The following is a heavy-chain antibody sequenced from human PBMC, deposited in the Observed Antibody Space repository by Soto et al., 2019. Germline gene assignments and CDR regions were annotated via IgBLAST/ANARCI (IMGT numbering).Heavy chain of an antibody. J-gene: IGHJ6*02. CDR2: MNPNSGNT. CDR3: AREKSYGRDV. Sequence: QVQLVQSGAEVKKPGASVKVYCKASGYTFTSYDLNWVRQATGQGIEWMGWMNPNSGNTGYAQKFQGRVTMTRNTSLSTAYMELCRLRSEDTAVYYCAREKSYGRDVWGQGTTVTVSS. V-gene: IGHV1-8*01. CDR1: GYTFTSYD.